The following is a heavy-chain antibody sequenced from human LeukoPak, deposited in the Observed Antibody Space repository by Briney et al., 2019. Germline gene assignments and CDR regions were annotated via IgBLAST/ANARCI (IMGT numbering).Heavy chain of an antibody. D-gene: IGHD2-21*01. J-gene: IGHJ4*02. CDR3: ARLARGPVLDYFDY. CDR1: GGTFSSYA. V-gene: IGHV1-69*13. CDR2: IIPIFGTA. Sequence: ASVKVSCKASGGTFSSYAISWGRQAPGQGREWMGGIIPIFGTANYAQKFQGRVTITADESTSTAYMELSSLSSEDTAVYYCARLARGPVLDYFDYWGQGTLVTVSS.